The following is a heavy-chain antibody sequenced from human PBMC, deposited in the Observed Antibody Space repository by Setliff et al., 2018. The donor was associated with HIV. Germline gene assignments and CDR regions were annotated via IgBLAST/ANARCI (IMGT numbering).Heavy chain of an antibody. V-gene: IGHV4-59*01. CDR1: GGSISSYF. D-gene: IGHD4-17*01. J-gene: IGHJ3*01. CDR2: IYYSGST. CDR3: SRVQMAYAAFDV. Sequence: SETLSLTCTVSGGSISSYFWSWIRQPPGKGLEWVGYIYYSGSTNYNPSLKSRVTLSVDTSKHQFSLKLSSVTAADTAVYYCSRVQMAYAAFDVWGQGTMVTVSS.